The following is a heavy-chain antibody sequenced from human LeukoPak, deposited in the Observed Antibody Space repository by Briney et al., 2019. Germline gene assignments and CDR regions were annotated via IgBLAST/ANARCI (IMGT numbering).Heavy chain of an antibody. CDR3: ARSYCSGGRCYEDDY. D-gene: IGHD2-15*01. V-gene: IGHV1-46*01. J-gene: IGHJ4*02. CDR2: INPSAGST. Sequence: AASVKVSCKASGYTFTSYYMHWVRQAPGQGLEWMGIINPSAGSTSYVQKFQGRVTMTRDTSTSTVYMELSSLRSEDTAVYYCARSYCSGGRCYEDDYWGQGTLVTVSS. CDR1: GYTFTSYY.